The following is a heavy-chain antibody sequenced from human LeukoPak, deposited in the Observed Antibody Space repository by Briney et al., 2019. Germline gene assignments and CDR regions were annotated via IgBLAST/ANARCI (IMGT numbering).Heavy chain of an antibody. Sequence: ASVKVSCKASGYTFTSYGISWVRQAPGQGLEWMGWISAYNGNTNYAQKLQGRVTMTTDTSTSTAYMELRSLRSDDTAVYYCARDLHVWGSYRTFDYWGQGTLVTVSS. CDR1: GYTFTSYG. V-gene: IGHV1-18*01. CDR3: ARDLHVWGSYRTFDY. J-gene: IGHJ4*02. CDR2: ISAYNGNT. D-gene: IGHD3-16*02.